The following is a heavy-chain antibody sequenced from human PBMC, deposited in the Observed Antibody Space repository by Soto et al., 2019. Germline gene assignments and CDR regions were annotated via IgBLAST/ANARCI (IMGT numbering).Heavy chain of an antibody. V-gene: IGHV4-31*03. CDR2: IYYSGST. Sequence: QVQLQESGPGLVKPSQTLSLTCTVSGGSISSGDYYWSWIRQHPEGLEWIGYIYYSGSTYYNPSLKSRVTISVDTSKNQFSLKLSSVTAADTAVYYCAGWWSGSRQGFDPWGQGTLVTVSS. CDR3: AGWWSGSRQGFDP. D-gene: IGHD3-3*01. CDR1: GGSISSGDYY. J-gene: IGHJ5*02.